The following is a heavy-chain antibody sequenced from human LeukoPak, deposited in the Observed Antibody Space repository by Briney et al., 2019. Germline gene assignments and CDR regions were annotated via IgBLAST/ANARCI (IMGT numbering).Heavy chain of an antibody. CDR3: ARGGYYDFWSGYQIHDY. CDR1: GGSISSSNW. J-gene: IGHJ4*02. V-gene: IGHV4-4*02. CDR2: IYYSGST. Sequence: SGTLSLTCAVSGGSISSSNWWSWVRQPPGKGLEWIGYIYYSGSTNYNPSLKSRVTISVDTSKNQFSLKLSSVTAADTAVYYCARGGYYDFWSGYQIHDYWGQGTLVTVSS. D-gene: IGHD3-3*01.